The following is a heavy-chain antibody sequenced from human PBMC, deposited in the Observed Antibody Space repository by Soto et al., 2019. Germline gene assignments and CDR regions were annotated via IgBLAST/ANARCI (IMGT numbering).Heavy chain of an antibody. D-gene: IGHD2-15*01. CDR1: GFTFSSYS. CDR3: ARDPALAGYCSGGSCPGWCDP. Sequence: EVQLVESGGGLVKPGGSLRLSCAASGFTFSSYSMNWVRQAPGKGLEWVSSISSSSSYIYYADSVKGRFTISRDNAKNALYQQMNSLRSEDTAVYYCARDPALAGYCSGGSCPGWCDPWGQGTLVTVSS. V-gene: IGHV3-21*01. J-gene: IGHJ5*02. CDR2: ISSSSSYI.